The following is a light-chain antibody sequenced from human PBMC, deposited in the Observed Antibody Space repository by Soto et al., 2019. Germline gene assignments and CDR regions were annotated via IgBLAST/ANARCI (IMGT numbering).Light chain of an antibody. J-gene: IGKJ1*01. CDR2: KAS. Sequence: DIQMTQSPSTLSAPVGDRVTITCRASQSISAWLAWYQQKPGKAPKLLIYKASSLESGVPSRFSGSGSGTEFTLTISSLQPDDFATYYCQQYNNYGSWTFGQGTKVEIK. V-gene: IGKV1-5*03. CDR3: QQYNNYGSWT. CDR1: QSISAW.